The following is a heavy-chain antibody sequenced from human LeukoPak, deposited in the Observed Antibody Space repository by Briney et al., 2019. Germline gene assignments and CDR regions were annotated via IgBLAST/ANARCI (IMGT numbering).Heavy chain of an antibody. D-gene: IGHD5-18*01. CDR2: ISGSGGSI. CDR3: AKHGDTAMWLDY. Sequence: GGSLRLSCAASGFTFSNYVMSWVRQAPGKGLEWVSGISGSGGSIYYADSVRGRFTISRDSSKNTLNLQMNSLRAEDTAVYYCAKHGDTAMWLDYWGQGTLVTVSS. J-gene: IGHJ4*02. V-gene: IGHV3-23*01. CDR1: GFTFSNYV.